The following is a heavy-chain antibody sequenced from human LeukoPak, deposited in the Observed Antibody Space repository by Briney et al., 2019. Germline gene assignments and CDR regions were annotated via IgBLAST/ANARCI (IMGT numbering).Heavy chain of an antibody. Sequence: SETLSLTCTVSGGSISSGTHYWGWVRQPPGKGLEWIGSIYYSGSTSYNPSLKSRVTISVDTSKNQFSLKLDSVTAADTAVYYCARNASDSGTSYFDYWGQGTLVTVSS. D-gene: IGHD1-26*01. CDR1: GGSISSGTHY. CDR3: ARNASDSGTSYFDY. V-gene: IGHV4-39*01. CDR2: IYYSGST. J-gene: IGHJ4*02.